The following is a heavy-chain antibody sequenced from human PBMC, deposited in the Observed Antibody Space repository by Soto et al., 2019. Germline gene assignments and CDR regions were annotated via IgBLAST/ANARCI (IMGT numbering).Heavy chain of an antibody. J-gene: IGHJ4*02. CDR3: AKDREAGNSGIVYDLDH. Sequence: QVQLVESGGGVVQPERSLRLSCVASGFSFNSYGMHWVRQAPGKGLEWVAAISYDGSKKYYRDTVKGRSTISRDNSKNALSLQMDSSRVGETGVYSCAKDREAGNSGIVYDLDHCGQGTLVTVSS. D-gene: IGHD1-26*01. CDR1: GFSFNSYG. V-gene: IGHV3-30*18. CDR2: ISYDGSKK.